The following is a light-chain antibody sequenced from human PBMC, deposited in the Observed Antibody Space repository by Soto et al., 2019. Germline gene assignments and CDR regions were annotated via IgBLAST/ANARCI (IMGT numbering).Light chain of an antibody. J-gene: IGKJ4*01. V-gene: IGKV3-11*01. CDR2: DAS. Sequence: EIVLTQSPATLSLSPGERATLSCRASQSVSGYLAWYQQKPGQAPRLLMYDASNRATGIPARFSGSGSGTDXTLTISSLEXXDFAVYYCQQRSNWPSTFGGGTKVEIK. CDR1: QSVSGY. CDR3: QQRSNWPST.